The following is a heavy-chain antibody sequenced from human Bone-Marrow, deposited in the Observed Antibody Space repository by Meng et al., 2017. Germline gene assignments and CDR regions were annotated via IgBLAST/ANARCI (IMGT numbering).Heavy chain of an antibody. CDR3: ARDMMD. D-gene: IGHD3-16*01. Sequence: EVQLVEAGGGLARPGGSLRLSCAASGFTFSRNYMHWVRQTPGKGLVWVSRINPDGSSSNNADSVKGRFTVSRDNSKNTLYLQMNSLRAEDTAMYYCARDMMDLGQGTLVTVFS. V-gene: IGHV3-74*01. CDR2: INPDGSSS. CDR1: GFTFSRNY. J-gene: IGHJ4*02.